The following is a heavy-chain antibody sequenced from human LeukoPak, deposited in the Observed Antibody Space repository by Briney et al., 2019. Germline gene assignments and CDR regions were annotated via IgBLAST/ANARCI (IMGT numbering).Heavy chain of an antibody. Sequence: SETLSLTCTVSGGSISSYYWSWIRQPPGKGLEWIGYIYTSGSTNYNPSLKSRVTISVDTSKNQLSLKLSSVTAADTAVYYCARHGYAGTTVLGWFDPWGQGTLVTVSS. CDR1: GGSISSYY. CDR3: ARHGYAGTTVLGWFDP. V-gene: IGHV4-4*09. D-gene: IGHD1-7*01. J-gene: IGHJ5*02. CDR2: IYTSGST.